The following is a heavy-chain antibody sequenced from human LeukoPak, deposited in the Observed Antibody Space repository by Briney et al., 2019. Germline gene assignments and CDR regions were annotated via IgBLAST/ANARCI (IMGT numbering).Heavy chain of an antibody. D-gene: IGHD2-2*01. J-gene: IGHJ4*02. Sequence: GGSLRLSCAASGFTFSDYSMSCVRQAPGKGLEWVASISCSSIYINYADSVRGRFTISRDNAKNSLYLQMNSLRAEDTAVYYCTRRCCSISCYAFDYWGQGTLVTVSS. CDR1: GFTFSDYS. CDR3: TRRCCSISCYAFDY. CDR2: ISCSSIYI. V-gene: IGHV3-21*01.